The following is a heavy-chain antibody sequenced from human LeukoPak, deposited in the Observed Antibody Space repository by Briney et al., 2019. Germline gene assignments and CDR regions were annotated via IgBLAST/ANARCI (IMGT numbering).Heavy chain of an antibody. CDR1: GFTFSDHF. CDR2: ISGSGGST. CDR3: TTDRYCSSTSCYTFDY. D-gene: IGHD2-2*02. J-gene: IGHJ4*02. Sequence: GGSLRLSCAASGFTFSDHFMDWVRQAPGKGLEWVSAISGSGGSTYYADSVKGRFTISRDNSKNTLYLQMNSLRAEDTAVYYCTTDRYCSSTSCYTFDYWGQGTLVTVSS. V-gene: IGHV3-23*01.